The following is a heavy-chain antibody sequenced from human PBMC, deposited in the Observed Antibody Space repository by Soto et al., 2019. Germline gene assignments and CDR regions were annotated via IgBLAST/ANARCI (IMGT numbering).Heavy chain of an antibody. CDR3: ARDRVAGIWGDAFDI. J-gene: IGHJ3*02. CDR2: INPYNANV. D-gene: IGHD3-16*01. CDR1: GYTFTNHG. Sequence: QVQLVQSGAEVKKPGASVKVSCKTSGYTFTNHGINWVRQAPGQGLEWMGWINPYNANVNYAQKLQGRVTMTTDTSTRTADMDLRSLTSDDTAVYYCARDRVAGIWGDAFDIWGQGTMVTVSS. V-gene: IGHV1-18*04.